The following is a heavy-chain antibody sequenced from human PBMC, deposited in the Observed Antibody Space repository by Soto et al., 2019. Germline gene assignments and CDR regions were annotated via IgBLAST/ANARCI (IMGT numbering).Heavy chain of an antibody. D-gene: IGHD2-15*01. CDR1: GGTFSSYA. CDR2: IIPIFGTA. CDR3: ARGPSGCSGSSCYPGDYYGMEV. V-gene: IGHV1-69*13. J-gene: IGHJ6*02. Sequence: SVKVSCKASGGTFSSYAISWVRQAPGQGLEWMGGIIPIFGTANYAQKFQGRVTITADESTSTAYMELSSLRSEDTAVYYCARGPSGCSGSSCYPGDYYGMEVWGQGTTVTVSS.